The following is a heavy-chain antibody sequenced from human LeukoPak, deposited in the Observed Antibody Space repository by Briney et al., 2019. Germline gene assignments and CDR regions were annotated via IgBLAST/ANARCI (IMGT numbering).Heavy chain of an antibody. CDR3: ARDLWYYDFWSGYPMESDY. CDR2: INWNGGST. V-gene: IGHV3-20*04. CDR1: GFTFSSFA. Sequence: PGGPLRFSCAASGFTFSSFAMSWVRQAPGKGLEWVSGINWNGGSTGYADSVKGRFTISRDNAKNSLYLQMNSLRAEDTALYYCARDLWYYDFWSGYPMESDYWGQGTLVTVSS. D-gene: IGHD3-3*01. J-gene: IGHJ4*02.